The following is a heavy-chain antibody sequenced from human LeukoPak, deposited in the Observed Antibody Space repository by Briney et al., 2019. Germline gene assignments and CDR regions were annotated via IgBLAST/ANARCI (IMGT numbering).Heavy chain of an antibody. Sequence: ASVKVSCKVSGYTLTELSMHWVRQAPGKGLEWMGGFDPEDGETIYAQKFQGRVTMTEDTSTDTAYMGLSSLRSEDTAVYYCATIVVVIAIQAGAFDIWGQGTMVTVSS. V-gene: IGHV1-24*01. D-gene: IGHD2-21*01. CDR3: ATIVVVIAIQAGAFDI. CDR1: GYTLTELS. J-gene: IGHJ3*02. CDR2: FDPEDGET.